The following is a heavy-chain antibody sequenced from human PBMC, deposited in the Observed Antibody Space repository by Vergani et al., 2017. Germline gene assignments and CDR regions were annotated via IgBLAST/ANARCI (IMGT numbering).Heavy chain of an antibody. J-gene: IGHJ4*02. D-gene: IGHD3-10*01. V-gene: IGHV3-30*18. CDR3: AKGGRWFGELFSPNDY. Sequence: QVQLVESGGGVVQPGRSLRLSCAASGFTFSSYGMHWVRQAPGKGLEWVAVISYDGSNKYYADSVKGRFTICRDNSKNTLYLKMNSRRAEDTAVYYCAKGGRWFGELFSPNDYWGQGTLVTVSS. CDR2: ISYDGSNK. CDR1: GFTFSSYG.